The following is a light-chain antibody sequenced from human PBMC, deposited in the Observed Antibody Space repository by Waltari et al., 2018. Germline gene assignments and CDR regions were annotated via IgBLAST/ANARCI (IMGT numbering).Light chain of an antibody. CDR3: QTWDTGIWV. CDR1: SGHSTYA. J-gene: IGLJ3*02. Sequence: QLVLTQSPSASASLGVSVKLTCTLSSGHSTYAIAWHQQPPEKGPRFLMNLNSDGSHSRGDGISDRFSGSSSGSERYLTISSLQSEDEADYYCQTWDTGIWVFGGGTKLTV. V-gene: IGLV4-69*01. CDR2: LNSDGSH.